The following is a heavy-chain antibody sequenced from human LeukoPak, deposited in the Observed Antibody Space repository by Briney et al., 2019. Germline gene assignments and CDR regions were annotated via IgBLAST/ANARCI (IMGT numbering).Heavy chain of an antibody. V-gene: IGHV4-39*07. CDR2: VYYSGST. J-gene: IGHJ4*02. Sequence: SETLSLTCTVSGDSINIDNYYWGWIRQPPGKGLEWIGIVYYSGSTYYSTSLKSRVTISVDTSKNQFSLKVSSVTAADTAVYYCARDQGGATSYWGQGTLVTVSS. D-gene: IGHD1-26*01. CDR1: GDSINIDNYY. CDR3: ARDQGGATSY.